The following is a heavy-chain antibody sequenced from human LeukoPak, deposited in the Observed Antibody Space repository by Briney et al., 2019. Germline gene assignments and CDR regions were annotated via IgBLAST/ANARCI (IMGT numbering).Heavy chain of an antibody. CDR2: ISAYNGNT. Sequence: ASVKVSCKASGYTFTSYGISWVRQAPGQGLEWMGWISAYNGNTNYAQKLQGRVTMTTDTSTSTAYMGLRSLRSDDTAVYYCASELRPPAWFDPWGQGTLVTVSS. CDR1: GYTFTSYG. CDR3: ASELRPPAWFDP. V-gene: IGHV1-18*01. D-gene: IGHD4-17*01. J-gene: IGHJ5*02.